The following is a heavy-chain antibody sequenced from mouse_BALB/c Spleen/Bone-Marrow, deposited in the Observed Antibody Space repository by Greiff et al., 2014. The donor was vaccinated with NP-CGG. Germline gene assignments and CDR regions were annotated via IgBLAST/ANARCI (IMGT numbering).Heavy chain of an antibody. CDR2: ILPGSGST. CDR3: ARDWDPFAY. J-gene: IGHJ3*01. V-gene: IGHV1-9*01. CDR1: GYTFSSYW. D-gene: IGHD4-1*01. Sequence: LEESGAELMKPGASVKISCKATGYTFSSYWIEWVKQRPGHGLEWIGEILPGSGSTNYNEKFKGKATFTADTSSNTAYMQLSSLTSEDSAVYYCARDWDPFAYWGQGTLVTVSA.